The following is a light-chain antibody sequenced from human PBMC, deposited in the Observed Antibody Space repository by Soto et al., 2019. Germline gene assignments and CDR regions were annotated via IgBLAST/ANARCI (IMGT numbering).Light chain of an antibody. Sequence: QSVLSQPASVSGTPGQSLTISCTGTSSDIGGFYYVSWNQHHPGKDPKLMIYHVSNRPSGVSNRFSGSKSGNTASLTISGLQAEDEADYFCSSYSSSSTFYVFGAGTKVTVL. V-gene: IGLV2-14*03. J-gene: IGLJ1*01. CDR2: HVS. CDR3: SSYSSSSTFYV. CDR1: SSDIGGFYY.